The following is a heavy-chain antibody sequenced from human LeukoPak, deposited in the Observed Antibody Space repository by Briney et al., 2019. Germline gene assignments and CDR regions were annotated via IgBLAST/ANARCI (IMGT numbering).Heavy chain of an antibody. CDR1: GGTFKSYA. V-gene: IGHV1-69*05. Sequence: SVKVSCKASGGTFKSYAITWVRQAPGQGLEWMGGIIPMFAPARYAQNFQGRVTITTDESTSTAYMELSSLKSEDTAVYYCARGAHSGSYSRGLPPGGQETLVSLL. J-gene: IGHJ4*02. D-gene: IGHD3-10*01. CDR3: ARGAHSGSYSRGLPP. CDR2: IIPMFAPA.